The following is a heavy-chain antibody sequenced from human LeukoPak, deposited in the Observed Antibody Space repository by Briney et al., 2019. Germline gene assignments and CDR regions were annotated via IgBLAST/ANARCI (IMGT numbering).Heavy chain of an antibody. D-gene: IGHD2-2*01. V-gene: IGHV5-51*01. CDR3: ARFECSSTSCPAAC. J-gene: IGHJ4*02. CDR2: IYPGDSDT. CDR1: GYSFTSYW. Sequence: GESLKISCKGSGYSFTSYWIGWVRQLPGKGLEWMGIIYPGDSDTRYSPSFQGQVTISADKSISTAYLQWSSLKVSDTAMYYCARFECSSTSCPAACWGQGTLVTVSS.